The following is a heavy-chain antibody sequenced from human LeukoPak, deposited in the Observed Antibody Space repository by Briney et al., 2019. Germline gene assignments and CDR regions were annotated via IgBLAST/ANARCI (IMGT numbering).Heavy chain of an antibody. CDR1: GGSISSYH. CDR3: ARDIGNHFGGLDHYYYDY. V-gene: IGHV4-4*07. Sequence: SETLSLTCTVSGGSISSYHWNWIRPPAGKGLEWIGRIYNNESTWSNPSLKSRVSMSIGTSKNQFSLKLSSVTAADAAVYYCARDIGNHFGGLDHYYYDYWGPGTLVTVSS. D-gene: IGHD2-15*01. J-gene: IGHJ4*02. CDR2: IYNNEST.